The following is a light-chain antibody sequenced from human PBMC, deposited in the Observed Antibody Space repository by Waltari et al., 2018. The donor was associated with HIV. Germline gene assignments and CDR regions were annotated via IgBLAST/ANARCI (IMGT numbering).Light chain of an antibody. J-gene: IGKJ1*01. CDR1: QSIGSS. CDR3: HQSSSLPWT. V-gene: IGKV6-21*01. CDR2: NAS. Sequence: EIVLTQSPDFQSVSPKEKVTITCRASQSIGSSLHWYQQKSGQSPKLLIKNASQSFSGVASRFSGTGSGTDFTLTINSLEPEDAAMYYCHQSSSLPWTFGHGTKVEIK.